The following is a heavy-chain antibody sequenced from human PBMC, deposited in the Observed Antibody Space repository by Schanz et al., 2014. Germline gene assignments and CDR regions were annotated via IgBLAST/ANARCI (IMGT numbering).Heavy chain of an antibody. D-gene: IGHD3-22*01. CDR2: VNPSVRGT. J-gene: IGHJ4*02. Sequence: QVQLVQSGTQVKKPGASVKASCKASGYTLSAYSLHWVRQAPGQGLEWMGIVNPSVRGTHFAREFQGRVTVASDTSTSTVYMELSCLRSEDTAVYYCAGAFDSSGYYFDYWGQGTLVTVSS. V-gene: IGHV1-46*03. CDR1: GYTLSAYS. CDR3: AGAFDSSGYYFDY.